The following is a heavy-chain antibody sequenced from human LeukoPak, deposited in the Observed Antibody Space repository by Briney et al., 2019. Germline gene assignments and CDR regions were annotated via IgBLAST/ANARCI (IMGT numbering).Heavy chain of an antibody. V-gene: IGHV3-48*03. D-gene: IGHD4-17*01. CDR3: ARGDYVYGDPTRDY. CDR1: GFTFSNYE. J-gene: IGHJ4*02. CDR2: ISKSSSTI. Sequence: GGPVRLFCAASGFTFSNYEMNWVRQAPGKGLEWVPYISKSSSTIYYADSVKGRFTISRDNAKNSLYLQMNSLRAEDTAVYYCARGDYVYGDPTRDYWGQGTLVTVSS.